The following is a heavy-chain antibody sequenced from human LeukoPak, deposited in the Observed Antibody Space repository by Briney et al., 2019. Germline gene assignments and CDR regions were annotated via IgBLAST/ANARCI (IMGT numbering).Heavy chain of an antibody. CDR3: AKPYGSGSYYISHEYYFDH. Sequence: PGGSLRLSCAASGFTSSSFGMPWVRQAPGKGLEWVAAISSDVSNEYYADSVKGRFTISRDNSKNTVYLQMNSLRAEDTAVYYCAKPYGSGSYYISHEYYFDHWGQGTLVTVSS. J-gene: IGHJ4*02. V-gene: IGHV3-30*18. CDR1: GFTSSSFG. CDR2: ISSDVSNE. D-gene: IGHD3-10*01.